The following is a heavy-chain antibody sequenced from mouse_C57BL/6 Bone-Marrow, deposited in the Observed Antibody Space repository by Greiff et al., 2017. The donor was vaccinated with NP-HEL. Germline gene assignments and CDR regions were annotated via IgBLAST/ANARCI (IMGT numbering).Heavy chain of an antibody. CDR2: ISSGSSTI. Sequence: EVKLMESGGGLVKPGGSLKLSCAASGFTFSDYGMHWVRQAPEKGLEWVAYISSGSSTIYYADTVKGRFTISRDNAKNTLFLQMTSLRSEDTAMYYCAREDYYGSSFDYWGQGTTLKVSS. J-gene: IGHJ2*01. CDR1: GFTFSDYG. D-gene: IGHD1-1*01. CDR3: AREDYYGSSFDY. V-gene: IGHV5-17*01.